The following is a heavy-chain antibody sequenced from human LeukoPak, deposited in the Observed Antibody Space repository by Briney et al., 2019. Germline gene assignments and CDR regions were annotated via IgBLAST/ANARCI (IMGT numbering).Heavy chain of an antibody. CDR2: IYYSGST. Sequence: SETLSLTCTVSGGSISSGDYYWSCIRQPPGKGLEWIGYIYYSGSTYYNPSLKSRVTISVDTSKNQFSLKLSSVAAADTAVYYCARVDTAMVPPDYWGQGTLVTVSS. CDR1: GGSISSGDYY. D-gene: IGHD5-18*01. CDR3: ARVDTAMVPPDY. V-gene: IGHV4-30-4*01. J-gene: IGHJ4*02.